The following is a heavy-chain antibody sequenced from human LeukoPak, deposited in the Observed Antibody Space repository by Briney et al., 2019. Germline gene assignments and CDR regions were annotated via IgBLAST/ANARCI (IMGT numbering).Heavy chain of an antibody. D-gene: IGHD3-9*01. Sequence: ASVIVSCKASGYTFTRHGFSWVRQAPGQGLEWMGWISGYNGDTIYAQKFQGRVTMTTDTSTSTAYMELRSLRSDDTAVYYCARDLNDILTGEADAFDIWGQGTMVTVSS. V-gene: IGHV1-18*01. CDR2: ISGYNGDT. CDR3: ARDLNDILTGEADAFDI. CDR1: GYTFTRHG. J-gene: IGHJ3*02.